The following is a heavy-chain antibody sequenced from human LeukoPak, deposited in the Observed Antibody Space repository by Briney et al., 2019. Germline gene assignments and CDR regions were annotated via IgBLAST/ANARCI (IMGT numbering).Heavy chain of an antibody. J-gene: IGHJ4*02. CDR2: INHSGST. Sequence: SETLSLTCAVYGGSFSGYYWSWIRQPPGKGLEWIGEINHSGSTNYNPSLKSRVTISVDTSKNQFSLKLSSVTAADTAVYYCARNLYDFWSGYQNYFDYWGQGTLVTVSS. CDR3: ARNLYDFWSGYQNYFDY. D-gene: IGHD3-3*01. V-gene: IGHV4-34*01. CDR1: GGSFSGYY.